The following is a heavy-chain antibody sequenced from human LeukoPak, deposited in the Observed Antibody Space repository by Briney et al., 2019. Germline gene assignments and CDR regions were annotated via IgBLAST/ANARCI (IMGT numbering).Heavy chain of an antibody. CDR3: AKDAQGYERPIEH. CDR1: AFISSNYA. CDR2: ISGIGGNT. D-gene: IGHD2-2*01. V-gene: IGHV3-23*01. Sequence: GGSLRLSCAASAFISSNYAISWVRRAPGEWLEWVSTISGIGGNTNYADSVTGRFTVSRNHSKNTLYLQMTRQRTEETAMYDCAKDAQGYERPIEHWGQGTLATVSS. J-gene: IGHJ1*01.